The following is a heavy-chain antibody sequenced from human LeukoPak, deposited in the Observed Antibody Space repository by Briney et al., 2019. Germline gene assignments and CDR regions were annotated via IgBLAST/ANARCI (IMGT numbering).Heavy chain of an antibody. CDR3: ARGDYYDSSGYSPLDY. CDR1: GFTFSSYW. J-gene: IGHJ4*02. D-gene: IGHD3-22*01. V-gene: IGHV3-7*01. CDR2: IKQDGSEK. Sequence: GGSLRLSCAASGFTFSSYWMSWVRQAPGKGLEWVANIKQDGSEKYYVDSVKGRFTTSRDNAKNSLYLQMNSLRAEDTAVYYCARGDYYDSSGYSPLDYWGQGTPVTVSS.